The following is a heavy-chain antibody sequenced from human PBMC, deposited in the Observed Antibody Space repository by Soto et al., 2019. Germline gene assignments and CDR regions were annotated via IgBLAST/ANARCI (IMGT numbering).Heavy chain of an antibody. CDR3: ARDQNCSGGSCYFDY. CDR2: IYTSGST. D-gene: IGHD2-15*01. CDR1: GGSISSGGYY. Sequence: SETLSLTCTVSGGSISSGGYYWSWIRQHPGKGLEWIGYIYTSGSTNYNPSLKSRVTMSVDTSKNQFSLKLSSVTAADTAVYYCARDQNCSGGSCYFDYWGQGTLVTVS. V-gene: IGHV4-61*08. J-gene: IGHJ4*02.